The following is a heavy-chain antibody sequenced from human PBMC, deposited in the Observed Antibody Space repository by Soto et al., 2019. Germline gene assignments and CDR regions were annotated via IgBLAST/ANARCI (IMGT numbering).Heavy chain of an antibody. V-gene: IGHV1-69*02. D-gene: IGHD6-13*01. CDR3: ARGIAAAGPVDYCYYLAV. CDR2: IIPILGIA. J-gene: IGHJ6*03. Sequence: GASVKVSCKASGGTFSSYTISWVRQAPGQGLEWMGRIIPILGIANYAQKFQGRVTITADKSTSTAYMELSSLRSEDTAVYYCARGIAAAGPVDYCYYLAVCGKGTSVTVSS. CDR1: GGTFSSYT.